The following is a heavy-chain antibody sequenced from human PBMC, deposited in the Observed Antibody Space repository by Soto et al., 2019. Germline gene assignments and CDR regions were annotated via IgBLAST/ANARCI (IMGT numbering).Heavy chain of an antibody. CDR3: ARDSHHYASSGYRVADDAFAI. D-gene: IGHD3-22*01. CDR2: ISAYNGNT. V-gene: IGHV1-18*01. Sequence: QVQLVQSGAEVKKPGASVKVSCKASGYTFTSYGISWVRQAPGQGLEWMGWISAYNGNTNYAQKLQGRVTMTTDTSTXXAXMXXRSLRSDDTAVYYCARDSHHYASSGYRVADDAFAIWGQGTMVTVSS. CDR1: GYTFTSYG. J-gene: IGHJ3*02.